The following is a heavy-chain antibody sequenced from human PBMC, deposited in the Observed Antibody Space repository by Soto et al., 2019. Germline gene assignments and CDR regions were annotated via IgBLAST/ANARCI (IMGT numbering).Heavy chain of an antibody. J-gene: IGHJ4*02. V-gene: IGHV3-30-3*01. CDR1: GFTFSSYA. CDR2: ISYDGSNK. D-gene: IGHD3-22*01. Sequence: GGSLRLSCAASGFTFSSYAMHWVRQAPGKGLEWVAVISYDGSNKYYADSVKGRFTISRDNSKNTLYLQMNSLRAEDTAVYYCAREAYYYDSSGYSRYFDYWGQGTLVTVSS. CDR3: AREAYYYDSSGYSRYFDY.